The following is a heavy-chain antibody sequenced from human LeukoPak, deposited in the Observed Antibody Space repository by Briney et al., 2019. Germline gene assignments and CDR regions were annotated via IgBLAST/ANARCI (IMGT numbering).Heavy chain of an antibody. V-gene: IGHV3-23*01. CDR1: GFTFTSYS. J-gene: IGHJ4*02. D-gene: IGHD5-24*01. CDR3: AMDSSWLPLKFDY. Sequence: GGSLRLSCAASGFTFTSYSMSWVRQAPGNGLEWVSAITGSGDTTYYADSVKGRFTISRDNSKNTLYLQMNSLRAEDTAVYYCAMDSSWLPLKFDYWGQGTLVTVST. CDR2: ITGSGDTT.